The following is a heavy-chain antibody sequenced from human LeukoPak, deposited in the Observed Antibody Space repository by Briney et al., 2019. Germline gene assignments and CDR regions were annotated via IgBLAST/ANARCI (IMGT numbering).Heavy chain of an antibody. CDR1: GSRFTDYW. D-gene: IGHD1-7*01. Sequence: GESLKISCKGSGSRFTDYWIGWARQLPGKGLEWTGIIYPGDSDTRYSPSFQGQVTISADKSINTAHLQWSSLKASDTAMYYCARGAAGTTPDYYYFGLDVWGQGTTVRVSS. CDR2: IYPGDSDT. J-gene: IGHJ6*02. V-gene: IGHV5-51*01. CDR3: ARGAAGTTPDYYYFGLDV.